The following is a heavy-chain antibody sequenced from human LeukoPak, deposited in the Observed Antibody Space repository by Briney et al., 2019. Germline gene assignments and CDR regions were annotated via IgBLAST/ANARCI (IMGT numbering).Heavy chain of an antibody. CDR2: IYTSGST. Sequence: SETLSLTCTVSGGSISSGSYYWSWIRQPAGKGLEWLGRIYTSGSTNYNPSLKSRVTISVDTSKNQFSLKLSSVTAADTAVYYCARDRGPEYSSSSRFDPWGQGTLVTVSS. J-gene: IGHJ5*02. D-gene: IGHD6-6*01. V-gene: IGHV4-61*02. CDR3: ARDRGPEYSSSSRFDP. CDR1: GGSISSGSYY.